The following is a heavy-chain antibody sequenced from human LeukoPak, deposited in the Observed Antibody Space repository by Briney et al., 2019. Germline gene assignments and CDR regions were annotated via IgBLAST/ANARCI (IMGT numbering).Heavy chain of an antibody. CDR2: ISRSAITT. Sequence: GGSLRLSCAASGFAFSDFAMSWVRQAPGKGLAWVSIISRSAITTYYADSVKGRFTISRDNSKNTPYLQMNSLRAKDTAVYYCAKVGVLLWFGESLHFDYWGQGTLVTVSS. J-gene: IGHJ4*02. CDR1: GFAFSDFA. D-gene: IGHD3-10*01. CDR3: AKVGVLLWFGESLHFDY. V-gene: IGHV3-23*01.